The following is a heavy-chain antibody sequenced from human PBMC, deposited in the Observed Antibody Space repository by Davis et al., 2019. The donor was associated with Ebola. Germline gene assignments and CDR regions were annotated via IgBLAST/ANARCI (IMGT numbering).Heavy chain of an antibody. CDR1: GFTFSSYG. Sequence: GGSLRLSCAASGFTFSSYGMHWVRQAPGKGLEWVSGMTRAGDSTYYAGSVKGRFTIPRDNSKNTFYLQMNSLGAEDTAIYYCVNRAVDPWGQGTLVTVSS. D-gene: IGHD3-10*01. CDR2: MTRAGDST. CDR3: VNRAVDP. J-gene: IGHJ5*02. V-gene: IGHV3-NL1*01.